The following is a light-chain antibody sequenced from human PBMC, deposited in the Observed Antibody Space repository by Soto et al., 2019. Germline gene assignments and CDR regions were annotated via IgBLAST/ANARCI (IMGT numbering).Light chain of an antibody. CDR1: QTIDSY. Sequence: DIQLTQSPPSLSATVGDRVTITCRASQTIDSYLNWYQQKQGKAPRLLIFAASTLQSGVPSRFSGSGSGTDFTLTIATLHPEDYATYYCQQSHSSPLTFGQGTRLEIK. J-gene: IGKJ5*01. CDR2: AAS. V-gene: IGKV1-39*01. CDR3: QQSHSSPLT.